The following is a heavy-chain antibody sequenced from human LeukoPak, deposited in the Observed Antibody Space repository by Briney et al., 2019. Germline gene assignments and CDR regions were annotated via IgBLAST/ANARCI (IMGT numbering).Heavy chain of an antibody. CDR1: GGSISSSSYY. D-gene: IGHD2-15*01. Sequence: SETLSLTCTVSGGSISSSSYYWGWIRQPPGKGLEWIGSIYYSGSTYYNPSLKSRVTISVDTSKNQFSLKLSSVTAADTAVYYCARGHGYCSGGSCYYYYYMDVWGKGTTVTVSS. V-gene: IGHV4-39*01. CDR3: ARGHGYCSGGSCYYYYYMDV. CDR2: IYYSGST. J-gene: IGHJ6*03.